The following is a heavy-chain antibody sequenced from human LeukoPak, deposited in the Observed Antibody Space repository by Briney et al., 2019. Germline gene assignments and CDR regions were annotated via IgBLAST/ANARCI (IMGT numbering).Heavy chain of an antibody. Sequence: SETLSLTCAVYGGSFSGYYWSWIRQPPGKGLEWIGEINHSGSTNYNPSLKSRVTISVDTSKNQFSLKLSSVTAADTAVYYCARHRDYDFWSGYGPNYFDYWGQGTLVTVSS. CDR3: ARHRDYDFWSGYGPNYFDY. CDR2: INHSGST. V-gene: IGHV4-34*01. D-gene: IGHD3-3*01. J-gene: IGHJ4*02. CDR1: GGSFSGYY.